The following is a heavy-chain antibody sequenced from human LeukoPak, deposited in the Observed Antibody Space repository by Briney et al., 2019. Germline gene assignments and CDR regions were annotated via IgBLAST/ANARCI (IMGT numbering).Heavy chain of an antibody. Sequence: ASVKVSCKTSGYTFTGYYLHWVRQAPGQGLEWVGWINCNSGGTNFAQKFQGRVTMTRERSIRTAYMELSRLRSDDTAVYYCARKSLKYYDSLDAFDIWGQGTMATVS. CDR3: ARKSLKYYDSLDAFDI. V-gene: IGHV1-2*02. CDR2: INCNSGGT. D-gene: IGHD3-22*01. J-gene: IGHJ3*02. CDR1: GYTFTGYY.